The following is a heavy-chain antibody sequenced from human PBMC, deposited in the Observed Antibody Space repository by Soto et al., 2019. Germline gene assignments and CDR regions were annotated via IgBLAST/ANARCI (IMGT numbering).Heavy chain of an antibody. D-gene: IGHD5-18*01. Sequence: SVKVSCKASGGTFSSYAISWVRQAPGQGLEWMGGIIPIFGTANYAQKFQGRVTITADESTSTAYMELSSLRSEDTAVYYCARAAYSYGPQSYYFDYWGQGTLVTVSS. V-gene: IGHV1-69*13. CDR2: IIPIFGTA. J-gene: IGHJ4*02. CDR1: GGTFSSYA. CDR3: ARAAYSYGPQSYYFDY.